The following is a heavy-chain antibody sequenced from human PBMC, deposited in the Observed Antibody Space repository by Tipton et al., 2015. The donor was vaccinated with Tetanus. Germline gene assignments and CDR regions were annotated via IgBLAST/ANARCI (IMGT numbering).Heavy chain of an antibody. Sequence: TLSLTCLVSGGSMSTGGHYGAWVRQSPGQGLEWIGSLSYSGRTYYNPSLKSRLTLDVDTSQNLFSLRLTSVTAADTAVYYCARHLYGYWFDPWGQGALVTVSS. V-gene: IGHV4-39*02. CDR3: ARHLYGYWFDP. D-gene: IGHD2/OR15-2a*01. J-gene: IGHJ5*02. CDR2: LSYSGRT. CDR1: GGSMSTGGHY.